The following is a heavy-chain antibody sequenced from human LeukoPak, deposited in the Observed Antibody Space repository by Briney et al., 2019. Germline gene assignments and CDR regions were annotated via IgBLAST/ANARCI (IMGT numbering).Heavy chain of an antibody. CDR2: IYYSGST. CDR1: GGSISSGDYY. CDR3: ARDSSGYLHDY. J-gene: IGHJ4*02. V-gene: IGHV4-30-4*08. D-gene: IGHD3-22*01. Sequence: QVQLQASGPGLVKPSQTLSLTCIVSGGSISSGDYYWCWIRQPTGNGLQWIGYIYYSGSTYYNPSIKSRVTISVDTSKNQFSLKLSSVTAADTAVYYCARDSSGYLHDYWGQGTLVTVSS.